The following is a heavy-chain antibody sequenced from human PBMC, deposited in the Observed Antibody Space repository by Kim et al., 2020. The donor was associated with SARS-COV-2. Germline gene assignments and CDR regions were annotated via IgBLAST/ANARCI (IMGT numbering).Heavy chain of an antibody. D-gene: IGHD6-13*01. CDR1: GFTFSSYG. V-gene: IGHV3-33*01. Sequence: GGSLRLSCAASGFTFSSYGMHWVRQAPGKGLEWVAVIWYDGSNKYYADSVKGRFTISRDNSKNTLYLQMNSLRAEDTAVYYCARDPPAGYSSSDTDYWGQGTLVTVSS. CDR2: IWYDGSNK. CDR3: ARDPPAGYSSSDTDY. J-gene: IGHJ4*02.